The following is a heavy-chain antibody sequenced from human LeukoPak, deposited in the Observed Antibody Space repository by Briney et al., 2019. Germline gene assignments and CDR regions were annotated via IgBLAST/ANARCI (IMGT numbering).Heavy chain of an antibody. D-gene: IGHD2-2*01. V-gene: IGHV3-7*04. CDR3: ARVFKGKYCSSTSCSPSWFDP. CDR1: GFTFSSYW. Sequence: GGSLRLSCAASGFTFSSYWMSWVRQAPGKGLEWVANIKQDGSEKYYVDSVKGRFTISRGNAKNSLYLQMNSLRAEDTAVYYCARVFKGKYCSSTSCSPSWFDPWGQGTLVTVSS. J-gene: IGHJ5*02. CDR2: IKQDGSEK.